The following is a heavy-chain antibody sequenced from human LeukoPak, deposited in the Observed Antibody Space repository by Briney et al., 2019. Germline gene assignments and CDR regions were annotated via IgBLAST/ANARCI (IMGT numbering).Heavy chain of an antibody. D-gene: IGHD2-2*01. V-gene: IGHV4-4*07. J-gene: IGHJ1*01. CDR1: GGSISGNY. Sequence: PSETLSLNGTVSGGSISGNYWSWIRQPAGKGLEWIGRIYNSGNINYNPSLKSRATMSVDASKNQFSLKLSSVTAADTAIYYCARSRPVHCSIISCYGLDPFTYWGQGTLVTVSS. CDR2: IYNSGNI. CDR3: ARSRPVHCSIISCYGLDPFTY.